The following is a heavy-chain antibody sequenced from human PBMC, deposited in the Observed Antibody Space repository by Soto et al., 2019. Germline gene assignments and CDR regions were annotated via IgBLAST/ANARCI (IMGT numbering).Heavy chain of an antibody. D-gene: IGHD1-26*01. CDR2: ITFRGDYT. V-gene: IGHV3-23*01. J-gene: IGHJ4*02. Sequence: EVQLLESGGGLVSPGGSLRLSCAASGFTFSSHAMSWVRQAPGMGLEWLAGITFRGDYTYYADSVKGRFSLSRDNSRNRLDLQMNNLKVEDTALYYCAKLGTMGVFDNWGQGTLLTVSS. CDR1: GFTFSSHA. CDR3: AKLGTMGVFDN.